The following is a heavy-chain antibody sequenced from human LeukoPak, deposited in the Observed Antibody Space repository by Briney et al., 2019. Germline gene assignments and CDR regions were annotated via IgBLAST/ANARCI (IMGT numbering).Heavy chain of an antibody. D-gene: IGHD4-17*01. Sequence: SETLSLTCTVSGGSTSSYYWSWIRQPPGKGLEWIGYIYYSGSTNYNPSLKSRVTISVDTSKNQFSLKLSSVTAADTAVYYCASYGDSGNYWGQGTLVTVSS. CDR1: GGSTSSYY. CDR2: IYYSGST. J-gene: IGHJ4*02. CDR3: ASYGDSGNY. V-gene: IGHV4-59*01.